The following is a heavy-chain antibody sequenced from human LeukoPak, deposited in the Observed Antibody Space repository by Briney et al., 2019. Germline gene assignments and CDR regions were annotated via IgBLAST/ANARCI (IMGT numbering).Heavy chain of an antibody. CDR3: ASGVDKWWFDP. J-gene: IGHJ5*02. D-gene: IGHD5-12*01. CDR1: GGSISSSSYY. V-gene: IGHV4-39*07. Sequence: SETLSLTCTVSGGSISSSSYYWGWIRQPPGKGLEWIGSIYYSGSTYYNPSLKSRVTISVDTSKNQFSLKLSCVTAADTAMYYCASGVDKWWFDPWGQGTLVTVSS. CDR2: IYYSGST.